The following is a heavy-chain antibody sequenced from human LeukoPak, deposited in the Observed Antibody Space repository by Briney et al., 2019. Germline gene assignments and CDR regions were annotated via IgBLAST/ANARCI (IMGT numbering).Heavy chain of an antibody. CDR3: ARQPYDSSGYYRGAFDI. Sequence: GESLKISCKGSGYSFTSYWIGWVRQMPGKGLEWMGIIYPGDSDTRYSPSFQGQVTISADKSISTAYLQWSSLKASDTAIYYCARQPYDSSGYYRGAFDIWGQGTVVTVSS. J-gene: IGHJ3*02. V-gene: IGHV5-51*01. CDR1: GYSFTSYW. D-gene: IGHD3-22*01. CDR2: IYPGDSDT.